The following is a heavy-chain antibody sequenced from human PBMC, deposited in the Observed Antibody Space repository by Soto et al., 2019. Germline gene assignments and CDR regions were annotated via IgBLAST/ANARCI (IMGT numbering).Heavy chain of an antibody. D-gene: IGHD2-8*02. V-gene: IGHV3-13*01. J-gene: IGHJ5*02. CDR1: GLTFSAYD. Sequence: VQLVESGGGLVQPGGSLRLSCAASGLTFSAYDMHWVRQATGKGLEWVAAIGTQHDAYYPDSVKGRFTISRENAKNSLYLQMNSLRAGEPAVYYWARQASYWHGGGGWLDPWGQGTLVTVSS. CDR2: IGTQHDA. CDR3: ARQASYWHGGGGWLDP.